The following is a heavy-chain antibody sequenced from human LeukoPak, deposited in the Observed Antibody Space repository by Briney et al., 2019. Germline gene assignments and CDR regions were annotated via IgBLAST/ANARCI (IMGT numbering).Heavy chain of an antibody. CDR3: ARHPTLPLYSGYDWADY. D-gene: IGHD5-12*01. Sequence: GESLKISCKGSGYSFTSYWIDWVRQMPGKGLEWMGIIYPGDSDTRYSPSFQGQVTISADKSISTAYLQWSSLKASDTAMYYCARHPTLPLYSGYDWADYWGQGTLVTVSS. CDR2: IYPGDSDT. CDR1: GYSFTSYW. V-gene: IGHV5-51*01. J-gene: IGHJ4*02.